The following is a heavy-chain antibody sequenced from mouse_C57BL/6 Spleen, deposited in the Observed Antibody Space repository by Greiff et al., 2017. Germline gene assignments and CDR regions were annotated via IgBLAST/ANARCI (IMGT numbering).Heavy chain of an antibody. CDR3: ARRGDYGSLYYYAMDD. J-gene: IGHJ4*01. Sequence: EVQLVESGPGLVKPSQSLSLTCSVTGYSITSGYYWNWIRQFPGNKLEWMGYISYDGSNNYNPSLKNRISITRDTSKNQFFLKLTSVTTEDTATYYCARRGDYGSLYYYAMDDWGKGTSVTVSS. D-gene: IGHD1-1*01. V-gene: IGHV3-6*01. CDR1: GYSITSGYY. CDR2: ISYDGSN.